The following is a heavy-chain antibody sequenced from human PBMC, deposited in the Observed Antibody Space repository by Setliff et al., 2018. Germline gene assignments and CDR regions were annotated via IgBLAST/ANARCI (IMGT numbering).Heavy chain of an antibody. CDR1: GYTFTSYS. J-gene: IGHJ4*02. V-gene: IGHV7-4-1*02. Sequence: ASVKVSCKASGYTFTSYSINWVRQAPGQGLEWMGWINTNTGNPTYAQGFTGRFVFSLDTSVSTAYLQISSLKAEDTAVYYCAREMGVYDSSGYLSYWGQGTLGTVS. CDR3: AREMGVYDSSGYLSY. CDR2: INTNTGNP. D-gene: IGHD3-22*01.